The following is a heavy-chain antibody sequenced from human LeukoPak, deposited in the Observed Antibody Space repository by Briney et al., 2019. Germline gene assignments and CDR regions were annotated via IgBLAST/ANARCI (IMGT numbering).Heavy chain of an antibody. J-gene: IGHJ4*02. CDR2: IFPIFGTA. D-gene: IGHD2-15*01. Sequence: GAAVQDSCQASGGTLSSYAISWVRPAPGQGVEWVGGIFPIFGTANYAQKFQGRVTITTDESTSTGYMELRRLRSEDTAVYYCARTGQYCSGGTCYSGQFDFWGQGTLVTVSS. V-gene: IGHV1-69*05. CDR3: ARTGQYCSGGTCYSGQFDF. CDR1: GGTLSSYA.